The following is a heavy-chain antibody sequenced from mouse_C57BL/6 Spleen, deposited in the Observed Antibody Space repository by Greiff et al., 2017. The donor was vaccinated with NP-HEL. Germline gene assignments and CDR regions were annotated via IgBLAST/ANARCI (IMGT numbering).Heavy chain of an antibody. V-gene: IGHV5-6*01. J-gene: IGHJ1*03. Sequence: EVQVVESGGDLVKPGGSLKLSCAASGFTFSSYGMSWVRQTPDKRLEWVATISSGGSYTYYPDSVEGRFTISRDNAKNTLYLQMSSLKSEDTAMYYCARQGSRGYIDVWGTGTTVTVSS. CDR3: ARQGSRGYIDV. CDR1: GFTFSSYG. CDR2: ISSGGSYT.